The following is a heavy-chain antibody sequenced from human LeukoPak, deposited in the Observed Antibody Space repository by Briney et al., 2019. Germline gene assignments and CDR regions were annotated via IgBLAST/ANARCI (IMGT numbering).Heavy chain of an antibody. D-gene: IGHD6-6*01. J-gene: IGHJ4*02. Sequence: PGGSLRLSCAASGFTFDDYAMHWVRQAPGKGLEWVSGISWNSGSIGYADSVKGRFTISRDNAKNSLYLQMNSLRAEDTAVYYCAREGIAAHPYWGQGTLVTVSS. CDR1: GFTFDDYA. CDR3: AREGIAAHPY. CDR2: ISWNSGSI. V-gene: IGHV3-9*01.